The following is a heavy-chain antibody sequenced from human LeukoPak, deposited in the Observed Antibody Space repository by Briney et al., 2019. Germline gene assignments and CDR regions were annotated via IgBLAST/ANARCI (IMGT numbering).Heavy chain of an antibody. CDR1: GHTFTTYD. CDR2: MNPNSGNT. CDR3: ARIAAPGNRRLNF. V-gene: IGHV1-8*01. Sequence: ASVKVSCEASGHTFTTYDINWVRQAAGQGLEWMGWMNPNSGNTGNAQKFQGRVTMTRNTSISTAYMELTSLTSEDTAVYFCARIAAPGNRRLNFWGQGTLVTVSS. J-gene: IGHJ4*02. D-gene: IGHD6-13*01.